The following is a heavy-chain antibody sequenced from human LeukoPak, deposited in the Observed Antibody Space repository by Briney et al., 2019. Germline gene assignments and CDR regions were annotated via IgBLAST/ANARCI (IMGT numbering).Heavy chain of an antibody. J-gene: IGHJ4*02. V-gene: IGHV3-23*01. D-gene: IGHD3-22*01. CDR1: GFTFSSYA. Sequence: PGGSLRLSCAASGFTFSSYAMNWVRQAPGKGLEWVSGISGSGVSPYYADSVKGRFTMSRDNSKNTLYLQMNSLRAEDTAVYDCAKANSPYYYDSSGYSTFDYWGQGTLVTVSS. CDR3: AKANSPYYYDSSGYSTFDY. CDR2: ISGSGVSP.